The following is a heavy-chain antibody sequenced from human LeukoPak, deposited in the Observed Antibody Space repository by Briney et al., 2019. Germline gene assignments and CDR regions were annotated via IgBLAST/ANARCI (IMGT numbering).Heavy chain of an antibody. J-gene: IGHJ4*02. Sequence: GGSLRLSCAASGFTLSDYYMSWIRHAPGKGLELVSYISSSGSTIYYADSVKGRFTISRDNAKNSLYLQMNSLRAEDTAVYYCARDGRGYSGYDGFDYWGQGTLVTVSS. CDR1: GFTLSDYY. CDR2: ISSSGSTI. V-gene: IGHV3-11*01. CDR3: ARDGRGYSGYDGFDY. D-gene: IGHD5-12*01.